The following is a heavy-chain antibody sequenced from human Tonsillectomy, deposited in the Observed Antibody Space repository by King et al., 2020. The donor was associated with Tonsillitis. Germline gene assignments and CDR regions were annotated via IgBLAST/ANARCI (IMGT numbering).Heavy chain of an antibody. CDR1: GFTFSSYW. CDR3: ARDPLSLTYYYDSSGEGY. D-gene: IGHD3-22*01. V-gene: IGHV3-74*01. CDR2: INSDGSST. J-gene: IGHJ4*02. Sequence: ESGGGLVQPGGSLRLSCAASGFTFSSYWMHWVRPAPGKGLVWVSRINSDGSSTSYADSVKGRFTISRDNAKNTLYLQMNSLRAEDTAVYYCARDPLSLTYYYDSSGEGYWGQGTLVTVSS.